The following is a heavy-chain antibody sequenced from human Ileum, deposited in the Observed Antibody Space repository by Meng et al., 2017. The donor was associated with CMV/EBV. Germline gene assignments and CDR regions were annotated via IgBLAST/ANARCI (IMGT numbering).Heavy chain of an antibody. CDR1: GGSIRNYY. V-gene: IGHV4-4*07. Sequence: ASAHGLVKPPAPLSPPCTCSGGSIRNYYWSWIRQPAGKGLEWIGRIYTGGSLNYNPSLYSRVTMSLDTSKNQFSLKLNSVTAADTAVYYCARLNYYDSREFDYWGQGTLVTVSS. CDR3: ARLNYYDSREFDY. CDR2: IYTGGSL. D-gene: IGHD3-22*01. J-gene: IGHJ4*02.